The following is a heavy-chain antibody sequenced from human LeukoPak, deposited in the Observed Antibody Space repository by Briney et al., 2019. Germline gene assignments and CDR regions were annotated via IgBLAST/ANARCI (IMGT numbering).Heavy chain of an antibody. V-gene: IGHV3-21*01. CDR2: ISSSSIDI. J-gene: IGHJ3*02. CDR3: ARDDYVWGSYRPLAFDI. CDR1: GFTFSTYS. Sequence: GGSLRLSCAASGFTFSTYSMNWVRQAPGKGLEWVSSISSSSIDIYYADSVKGRFTISRDNTKNSLYLQMNSLRAEDTAVYYCARDDYVWGSYRPLAFDIWGQGTMVTVSS. D-gene: IGHD3-16*02.